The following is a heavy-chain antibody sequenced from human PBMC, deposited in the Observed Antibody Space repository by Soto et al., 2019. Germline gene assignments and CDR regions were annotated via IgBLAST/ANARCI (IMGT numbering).Heavy chain of an antibody. D-gene: IGHD6-13*01. CDR1: GGSISSYY. V-gene: IGHV4-4*07. CDR2: IYTSGST. Sequence: PSETLSLTCTVSGGSISSYYWSWIRQSAGKGLEWIGRIYTSGSTNYNPSLKSRVTMSVDTSKNQFSLKLSSVTAADTAVYYCARERVYIAAAGGDDYYYYYYGMDVWGQGTTVTVSS. CDR3: ARERVYIAAAGGDDYYYYYYGMDV. J-gene: IGHJ6*02.